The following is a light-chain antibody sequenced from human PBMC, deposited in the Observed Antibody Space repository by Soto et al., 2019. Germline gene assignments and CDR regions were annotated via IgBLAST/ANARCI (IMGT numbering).Light chain of an antibody. CDR1: QGISSW. J-gene: IGKJ2*01. CDR3: LQSHSFPRG. Sequence: DIQMTQSPSSVSASVGDRVTITCRASQGISSWLSWYQQQPGKAPKLLIYAASSWQSGVPSRFSGSGSGTDFTLTISSLQPEDYATYYCLQSHSFPRGFGQGTKLEIK. CDR2: AAS. V-gene: IGKV1-12*01.